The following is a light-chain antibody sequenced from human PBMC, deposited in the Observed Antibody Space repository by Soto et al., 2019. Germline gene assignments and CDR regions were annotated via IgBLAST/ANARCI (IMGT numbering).Light chain of an antibody. CDR1: QSVGRSF. CDR3: HEYAALPLT. J-gene: IGKJ4*01. V-gene: IGKV3-20*01. Sequence: EIVLTQSPGTLSLSPGESTTLSSRASQSVGRSFLAWYQQKPGRAPRLLIHGASYRATGVPDRFSGSGSETDFTLTISRLDPEDFAVYYCHEYAALPLTFGGGTKVEI. CDR2: GAS.